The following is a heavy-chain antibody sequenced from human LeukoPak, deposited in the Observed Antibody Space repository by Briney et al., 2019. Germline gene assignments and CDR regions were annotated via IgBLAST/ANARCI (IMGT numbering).Heavy chain of an antibody. Sequence: PGGSLRLSCAASGFTFSGSAMHWVRQASGKGLEWVGRIRSKANSYATAYAASVKGRFTISRDDSKNTAYLQMNSLKTEDTAVYYCTTDQDTAMAQPFDSWGQGTLVTVSS. J-gene: IGHJ4*02. V-gene: IGHV3-73*01. D-gene: IGHD5-18*01. CDR1: GFTFSGSA. CDR3: TTDQDTAMAQPFDS. CDR2: IRSKANSYAT.